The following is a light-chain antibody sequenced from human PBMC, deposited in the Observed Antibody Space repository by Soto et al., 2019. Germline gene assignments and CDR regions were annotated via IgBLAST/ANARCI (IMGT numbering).Light chain of an antibody. J-gene: IGLJ7*01. V-gene: IGLV8-61*01. CDR2: RTN. CDR1: SGSVSTNNY. Sequence: QTVVTQEPSFSVSPGGTVRLTCALSSGSVSTNNYPSWCQQTPGQAPRTLIFRTNTRSSGVPDRFSGSILGNKAALTITGAQADDESDYYCVLYMGRGIWVFGGGTQLTVL. CDR3: VLYMGRGIWV.